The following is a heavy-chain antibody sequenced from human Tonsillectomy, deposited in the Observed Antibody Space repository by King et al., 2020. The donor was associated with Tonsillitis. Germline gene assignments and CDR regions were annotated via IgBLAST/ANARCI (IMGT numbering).Heavy chain of an antibody. V-gene: IGHV4-59*01. CDR2: IYYSGST. D-gene: IGHD3-10*01. J-gene: IGHJ5*02. CDR1: GGSISSYY. Sequence: VQLQESGPGLVKPSETLSLTCTVSGGSISSYYWSWIRQPPGKGLEWIGYIYYSGSTNYNPSLKSRVTISVDTSKNQFSLKLSSVTAADTAVYYCARVAPVLLGDYNWFDPWGQGTLVTVSS. CDR3: ARVAPVLLGDYNWFDP.